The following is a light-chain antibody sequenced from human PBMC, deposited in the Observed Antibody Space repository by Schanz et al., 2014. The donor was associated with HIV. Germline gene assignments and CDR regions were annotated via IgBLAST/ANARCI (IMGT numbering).Light chain of an antibody. Sequence: QSVLTQPRSVSGSPGQSVTISCTGTSSDVGGYNFVSWYQQHPGKAPKVMIYDVSKRPSGVPDRFSGSKSGNTASLTISGLQADDEADYYCSSYTTSSTLVFGGGTKLTVL. CDR2: DVS. J-gene: IGLJ2*01. CDR3: SSYTTSSTLV. CDR1: SSDVGGYNF. V-gene: IGLV2-11*01.